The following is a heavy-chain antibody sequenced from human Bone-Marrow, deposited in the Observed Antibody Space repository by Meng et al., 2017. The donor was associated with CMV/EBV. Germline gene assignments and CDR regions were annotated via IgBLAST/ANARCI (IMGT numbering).Heavy chain of an antibody. V-gene: IGHV3-30*02. Sequence: GESLKISCAASGFTFSSYGMHWGRQAPGKGLEWVAFIRYDGSNKYYADSVKGRFTISRDNSKNTLYLQMNSLRAEDTAVYYCAKDLSNPGPTHYYYYGMDVWGQGTTVTVSS. D-gene: IGHD2/OR15-2a*01. CDR2: IRYDGSNK. CDR1: GFTFSSYG. CDR3: AKDLSNPGPTHYYYYGMDV. J-gene: IGHJ6*02.